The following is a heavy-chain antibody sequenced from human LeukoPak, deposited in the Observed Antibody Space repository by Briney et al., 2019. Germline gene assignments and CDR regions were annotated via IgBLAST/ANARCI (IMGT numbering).Heavy chain of an antibody. J-gene: IGHJ6*03. D-gene: IGHD3-3*01. V-gene: IGHV3-48*03. CDR2: ISSSANAM. Sequence: PGGSLRLSCAASGFILSNYEINWVRQAPGKGLEWVSYISSSANAMYYADSVKGRFIISRDNIKKSLFLQMNRLRVDDTAVYFCARGRGSTTVGVAGPISSYYYYMDVWGRGTTVTVSS. CDR3: ARGRGSTTVGVAGPISSYYYYMDV. CDR1: GFILSNYE.